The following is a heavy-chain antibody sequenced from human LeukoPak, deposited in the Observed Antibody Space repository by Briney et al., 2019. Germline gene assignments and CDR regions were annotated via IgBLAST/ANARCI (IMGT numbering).Heavy chain of an antibody. CDR3: ATSGGDYYYYPLDV. J-gene: IGHJ6*03. CDR1: GGTFSRYA. D-gene: IGHD3-10*01. Sequence: RASVKVSCKASGGTFSRYAISWVRQAPGQGLEWMGGIIPVLGTTNYAQTFQNKVTITADESTSTTYMELSSLTSEDTAVYYCATSGGDYYYYPLDVWGKGTPVTISS. CDR2: IIPVLGTT. V-gene: IGHV1-69*13.